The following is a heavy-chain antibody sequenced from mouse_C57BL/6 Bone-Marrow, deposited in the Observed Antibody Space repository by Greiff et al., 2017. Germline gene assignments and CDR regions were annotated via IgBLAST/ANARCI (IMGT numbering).Heavy chain of an antibody. J-gene: IGHJ4*01. D-gene: IGHD1-1*01. CDR1: GYTFTSYW. Sequence: QVQLQQPGAELVMPGASVKLSCKASGYTFTSYWMHWVKQRPGQGLEWIGEIDPSDSYTNYNQKFKGKSTLTVDKSSSTAYRQLSSLTSEDSAVYYCAREDYYGRDYAMDYWGQGTSVTVSS. V-gene: IGHV1-69*01. CDR2: IDPSDSYT. CDR3: AREDYYGRDYAMDY.